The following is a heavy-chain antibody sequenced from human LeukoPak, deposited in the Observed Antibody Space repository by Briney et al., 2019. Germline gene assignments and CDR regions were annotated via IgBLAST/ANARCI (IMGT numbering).Heavy chain of an antibody. Sequence: PGGSLRLSCAASGFIFSNYAMHWVRQAPGKGLEWVAVIPYDGSNKYYADSVKGRFTISRDNSKNTLFLQMNSLRPEDTAVYYCARDPYSGNYGAYYYYYMDVWGKGTTVTISS. J-gene: IGHJ6*03. D-gene: IGHD1-26*01. V-gene: IGHV3-30*04. CDR2: IPYDGSNK. CDR1: GFIFSNYA. CDR3: ARDPYSGNYGAYYYYYMDV.